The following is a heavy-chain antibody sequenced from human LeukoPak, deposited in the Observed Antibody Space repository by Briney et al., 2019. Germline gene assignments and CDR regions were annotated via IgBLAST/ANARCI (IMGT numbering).Heavy chain of an antibody. CDR1: GGSISSYY. CDR3: ARARLTVTTSGSGPDWFDP. CDR2: IYYSGST. J-gene: IGHJ5*02. D-gene: IGHD4-17*01. V-gene: IGHV4-59*01. Sequence: SETLSLTCTVSGGSISSYYWSWIRQPPGKGLEWIGYIYYSGSTNCNPSLKSRVTISVDTSKNQFSLKLSSVTAADTAVYYCARARLTVTTSGSGPDWFDPWGQGTLVTASS.